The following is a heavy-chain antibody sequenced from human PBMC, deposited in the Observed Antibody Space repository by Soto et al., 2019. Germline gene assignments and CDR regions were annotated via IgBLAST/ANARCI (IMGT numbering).Heavy chain of an antibody. V-gene: IGHV4-39*01. CDR1: GDSISSGDYY. J-gene: IGHJ4*02. Sequence: PSETLSLTCTVSGDSISSGDYYWGWVRQPPEKGLEWIGSINSGGTTYYNPSLKSRATVSVDTSRSQFSLKLNSVTAADSAVYFCARLEGLATISYYFDFWGPGALVTVSS. D-gene: IGHD3-9*01. CDR3: ARLEGLATISYYFDF. CDR2: INSGGTT.